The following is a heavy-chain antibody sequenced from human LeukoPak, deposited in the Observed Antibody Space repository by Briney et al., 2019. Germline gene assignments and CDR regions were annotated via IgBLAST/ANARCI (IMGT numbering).Heavy chain of an antibody. CDR1: GGSISSYY. J-gene: IGHJ6*03. Sequence: SETLSLTCTVSGGSISSYYWSWIRQPPGKGLEWIGYIYVTGTRYNPYLQSRVTISVDRSRNQFFLKMSSVTAADTAVYYCARHIGGGIEDMDVWGKGTKVIVSS. D-gene: IGHD3-16*02. V-gene: IGHV4-59*08. CDR2: IYVTGT. CDR3: ARHIGGGIEDMDV.